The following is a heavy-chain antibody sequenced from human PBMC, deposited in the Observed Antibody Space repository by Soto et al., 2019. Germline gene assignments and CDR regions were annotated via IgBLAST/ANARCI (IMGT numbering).Heavy chain of an antibody. CDR1: GYTFTSYG. J-gene: IGHJ6*03. CDR2: ISAYNGNT. D-gene: IGHD3-16*01. CDR3: ATVAWGTYYMDV. Sequence: ASVKVACKASGYTFTSYGSSWVRQAPGQGLEWMGWISAYNGNTNYAQKLQGRVTMTSDTSTSTAYMDLRSLRSDDTAVYYCATVAWGTYYMDVWGKGTTVTVSS. V-gene: IGHV1-18*01.